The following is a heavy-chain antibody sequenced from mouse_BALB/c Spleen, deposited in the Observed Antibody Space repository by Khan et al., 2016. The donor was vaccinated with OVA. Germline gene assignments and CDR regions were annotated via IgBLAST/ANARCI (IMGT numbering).Heavy chain of an antibody. D-gene: IGHD2-14*01. Sequence: VQLQESGPGLVAPSQSLSNTCTVSGFSLSRYNLHWVRQPPGKGLEWLGMIWGGGGTDYNSTLKSRLNISKNNSKSQVLLKMNSLQTDDTAMYYCARAYYRYDGYYAMDYWGQGTSVTVSS. J-gene: IGHJ4*01. V-gene: IGHV2-6-4*01. CDR1: GFSLSRYN. CDR3: ARAYYRYDGYYAMDY. CDR2: IWGGGGT.